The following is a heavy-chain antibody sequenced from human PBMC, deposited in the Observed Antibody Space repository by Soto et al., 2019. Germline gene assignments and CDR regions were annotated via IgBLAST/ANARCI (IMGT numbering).Heavy chain of an antibody. CDR3: ARDHHAQSTAMFMN. D-gene: IGHD5-18*01. J-gene: IGHJ4*02. Sequence: GGSLRLSCAASGFTLSSYAMHWVRQAPGKGLEWVAVISYDGSNKYYADSVKGRFTISRDNSKNTLYLQMNSLRAEDTAVYYCARDHHAQSTAMFMNWGQGTLVTVSS. CDR1: GFTLSSYA. V-gene: IGHV3-30-3*01. CDR2: ISYDGSNK.